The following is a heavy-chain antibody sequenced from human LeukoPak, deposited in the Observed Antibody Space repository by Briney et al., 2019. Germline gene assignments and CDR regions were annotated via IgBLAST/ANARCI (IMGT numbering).Heavy chain of an antibody. V-gene: IGHV3-23*01. CDR1: GFTFSNHG. CDR3: ARDGEGGSLTFDS. Sequence: GGTLRLSCAASGFTFSNHGMNWVRQAPGKGLEWVSGISGNGDITYYADSVKGRFTISRDNSKNTLYLQMNSLRAEDTAVYYCARDGEGGSLTFDSWGQGTLVTVSS. J-gene: IGHJ4*02. D-gene: IGHD1-26*01. CDR2: ISGNGDIT.